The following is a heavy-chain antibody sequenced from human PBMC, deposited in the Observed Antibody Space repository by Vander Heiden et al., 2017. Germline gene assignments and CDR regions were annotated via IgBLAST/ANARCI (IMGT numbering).Heavy chain of an antibody. Sequence: TGSSNYMSWVRQAPGKGLEWVSVIYSGGSTYYADFVKGRFTISRDNSKNTLYLQMNSLRAEDTAVYYCARLPGAYDAFDIWGQGTMVTVSS. J-gene: IGHJ3*02. CDR1: TGSSNY. D-gene: IGHD2-21*01. V-gene: IGHV3-53*01. CDR3: ARLPGAYDAFDI. CDR2: IYSGGST.